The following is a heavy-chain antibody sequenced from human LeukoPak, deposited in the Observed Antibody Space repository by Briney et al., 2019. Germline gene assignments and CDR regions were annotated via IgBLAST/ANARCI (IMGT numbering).Heavy chain of an antibody. J-gene: IGHJ5*02. V-gene: IGHV3-30-3*01. CDR3: RSGYYYA. D-gene: IGHD3-22*01. Sequence: PGGSLRLSCAASGFTFSSYAMHWVRQAPGKGLEWVAVISYDGSNKYYANSVKGRFTISRDNSKNTLDLQMNSLRAEDTAVYYCRSGYYYAWGQGTLVTVSS. CDR2: ISYDGSNK. CDR1: GFTFSSYA.